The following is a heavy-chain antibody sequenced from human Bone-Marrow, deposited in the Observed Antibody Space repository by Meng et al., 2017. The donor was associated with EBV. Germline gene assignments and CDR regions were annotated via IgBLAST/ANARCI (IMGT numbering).Heavy chain of an antibody. J-gene: IGHJ4*02. CDR1: GGTFSSYA. Sequence: QGQLVQAGAGVEKPGSPVQVSCKASGGTFSSYAISWVRQAPGQGLEWMGGIIPIFGTANYAQKFQGRVTITADKSTSTAYMELSSLRSEDTAVYYCARDGSVEMASIWGQGTLVTVSS. CDR2: IIPIFGTA. CDR3: ARDGSVEMASI. D-gene: IGHD5-24*01. V-gene: IGHV1-69*06.